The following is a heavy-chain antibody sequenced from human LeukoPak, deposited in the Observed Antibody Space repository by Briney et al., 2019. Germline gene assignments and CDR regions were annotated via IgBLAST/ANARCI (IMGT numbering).Heavy chain of an antibody. V-gene: IGHV4-39*01. CDR3: ARPSAGFLEWLPFDY. D-gene: IGHD3-3*01. CDR2: IYYSGST. Sequence: PSETLSLTCTVSGGSISSSSYYWGWIRQPPGKGLEWIGSIYYSGSTYYNPSLKSRVTISVDTSKNQFSLKLSSVTAADTAVYYCARPSAGFLEWLPFDYWGQGTLVTVSS. J-gene: IGHJ4*02. CDR1: GGSISSSSYY.